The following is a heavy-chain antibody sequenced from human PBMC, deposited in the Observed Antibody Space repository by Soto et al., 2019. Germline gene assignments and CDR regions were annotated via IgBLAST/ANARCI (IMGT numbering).Heavy chain of an antibody. Sequence: PSETLSLTXAVSGGSISSSSWWTWVRQSPGKGLEWIGEIYHRGNTNYNPSLKSRVTLSVDKSNNHFSLILSSVTAADTAAYYCPKDLALYYYDSSGYPDYWGQGTLVTVSS. D-gene: IGHD3-22*01. CDR3: PKDLALYYYDSSGYPDY. V-gene: IGHV4-4*02. J-gene: IGHJ4*02. CDR2: IYHRGNT. CDR1: GGSISSSSW.